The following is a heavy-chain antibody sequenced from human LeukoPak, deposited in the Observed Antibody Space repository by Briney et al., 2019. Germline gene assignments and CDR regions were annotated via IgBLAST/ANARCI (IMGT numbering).Heavy chain of an antibody. CDR1: GFTFSSYS. Sequence: PGGSLRLSCAASGFTFSSYSMNWVRQAPGKGLEWVAVISYDGSNKYYADSVKGRFTISRDNSKNTLYLQMNSLRAEDTAVYYCAKGRVSTDHWGQGTLVTVSS. D-gene: IGHD5/OR15-5a*01. CDR3: AKGRVSTDH. CDR2: ISYDGSNK. V-gene: IGHV3-30*18. J-gene: IGHJ4*02.